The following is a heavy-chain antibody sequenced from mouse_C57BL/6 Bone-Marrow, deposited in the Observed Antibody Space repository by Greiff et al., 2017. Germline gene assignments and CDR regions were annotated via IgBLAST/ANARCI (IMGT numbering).Heavy chain of an antibody. Sequence: EVKLQESGAELVRPGASVKLSCTASGFNFKDDYMHWVKQRPEQGLEWIGWIDPESGDTENAAKFPGQATRTADTASNTSFLQISSLTSEDTAVYYCTTRGYCSVYFDYWGQGTTLTVSA. J-gene: IGHJ2*01. D-gene: IGHD1-1*01. CDR1: GFNFKDDY. CDR2: IDPESGDT. V-gene: IGHV14-4*01. CDR3: TTRGYCSVYFDY.